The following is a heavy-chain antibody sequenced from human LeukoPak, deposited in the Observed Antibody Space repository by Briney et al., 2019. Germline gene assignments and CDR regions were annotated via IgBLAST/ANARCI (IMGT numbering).Heavy chain of an antibody. V-gene: IGHV3-48*04. J-gene: IGHJ4*02. CDR3: ARTRTATAIWGDFDY. CDR1: GFTFSDYS. CDR2: ISSSGSTI. D-gene: IGHD2-2*02. Sequence: PGGSLRLSCAASGFTFSDYSMNWVRQAPGKGLEWVSYISSSGSTIYYADSVKGRFTISRDNAKNSLYLQMSSLRAEDTAVYYCARTRTATAIWGDFDYWGQGTLVTVSS.